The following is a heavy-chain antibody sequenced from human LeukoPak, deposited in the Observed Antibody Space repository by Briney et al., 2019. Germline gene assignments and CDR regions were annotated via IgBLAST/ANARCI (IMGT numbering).Heavy chain of an antibody. Sequence: PSETLSLTCTVSGGSISSSSYYWGWIRQPPGKGLEWLGSIYYSGSTYYNPSLKSRVTISVDTSKNQFSLKLSSVTAADTAVYYCARVPSGYSSSWYYFDYWGQGTLVTVSS. J-gene: IGHJ4*02. V-gene: IGHV4-39*07. D-gene: IGHD6-13*01. CDR3: ARVPSGYSSSWYYFDY. CDR1: GGSISSSSYY. CDR2: IYYSGST.